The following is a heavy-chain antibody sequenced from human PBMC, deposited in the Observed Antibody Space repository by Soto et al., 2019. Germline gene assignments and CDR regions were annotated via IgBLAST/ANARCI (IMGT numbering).Heavy chain of an antibody. CDR3: ARDLISIAATAYDAFDI. CDR2: ISVYNGDT. CDR1: GYTFTRYG. V-gene: IGHV1-18*01. J-gene: IGHJ3*02. D-gene: IGHD6-13*01. Sequence: QVQLVQSGAEVTKPGASVKVSCKASGYTFTRYGITWVRQAPGQGLEWMGWISVYNGDTNYAQKFRGRVTMTTDTSTSTAYMELRSLRSDDTAVYYCARDLISIAATAYDAFDIWGQGTMVTVSS.